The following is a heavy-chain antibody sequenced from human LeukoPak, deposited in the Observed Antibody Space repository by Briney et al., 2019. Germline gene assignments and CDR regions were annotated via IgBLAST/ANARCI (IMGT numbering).Heavy chain of an antibody. J-gene: IGHJ4*02. CDR1: GFTFDDYG. CDR2: INWNGDST. Sequence: PGGSLRLSCAASGFTFDDYGMIWVRQAPGKGLEWVSGINWNGDSTGYADSVKGRCTISRDNAKNSLYLQMNSLRAEDTALYYCARSSASGWSLVRSDYWGQGTLVTVSS. CDR3: ARSSASGWSLVRSDY. V-gene: IGHV3-20*04. D-gene: IGHD6-19*01.